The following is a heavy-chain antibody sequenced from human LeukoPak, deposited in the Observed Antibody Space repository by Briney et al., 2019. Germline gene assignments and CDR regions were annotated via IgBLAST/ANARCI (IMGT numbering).Heavy chain of an antibody. CDR2: IVVGSGNT. D-gene: IGHD1-14*01. V-gene: IGHV1-58*02. CDR3: AADLNRLVSRVFDY. CDR1: GFTFTSSA. J-gene: IGHJ4*02. Sequence: SVKVSCKASGFTFTSSAMQWVRQARGQRLEWIGWIVVGSGNTNYAQKFQERVTITRDMSTSTAYMELSSLRSEDTAVYYCAADLNRLVSRVFDYWGQGTLVTVSS.